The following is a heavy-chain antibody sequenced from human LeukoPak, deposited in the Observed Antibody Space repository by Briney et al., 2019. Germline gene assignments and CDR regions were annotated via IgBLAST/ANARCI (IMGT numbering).Heavy chain of an antibody. CDR1: GGSMNFYY. Sequence: SETLSLTCTVSGGSMNFYYWSWIRQPPGKGLEWIGYIYYSGSTNYNPSLKSRVTISVDTSKNQFSLKLSSVTAADTAIYYRARDRFLSGYDTYYYGMDVWGQGTTVTVSS. CDR2: IYYSGST. CDR3: ARDRFLSGYDTYYYGMDV. J-gene: IGHJ6*02. V-gene: IGHV4-59*01. D-gene: IGHD5-12*01.